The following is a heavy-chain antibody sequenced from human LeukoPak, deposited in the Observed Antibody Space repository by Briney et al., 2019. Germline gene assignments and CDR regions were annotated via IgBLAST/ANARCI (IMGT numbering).Heavy chain of an antibody. J-gene: IGHJ4*02. V-gene: IGHV3-23*01. CDR2: ISGSSGLT. Sequence: GGSLRLSCAASGFTFSNFAMSWVRQAPGRGLEWVSAISGSSGLTYYADSVKGRFTISRDNSKNTLFLQMNSLRAEDTAVYYCARRGESASYGDYRFDYWSQGTLVTVSS. CDR3: ARRGESASYGDYRFDY. D-gene: IGHD4-17*01. CDR1: GFTFSNFA.